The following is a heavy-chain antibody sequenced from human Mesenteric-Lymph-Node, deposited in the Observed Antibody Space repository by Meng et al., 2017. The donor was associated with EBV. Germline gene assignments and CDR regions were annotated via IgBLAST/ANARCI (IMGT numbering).Heavy chain of an antibody. J-gene: IGHJ4*02. CDR1: GYTFTRYY. CDR2: INPGDGST. V-gene: IGHV1-46*01. CDR3: ARIWGIAVADY. Sequence: QVQLVQAGAEVEKPGASVKISCKASGYTFTRYYIHCVRQAPGQGLEWMGIINPGDGSTTYAQKFQSRITMTRDTSTNTVYMELSSLRSDDTAVYYCARIWGIAVADYWGQGTLVTVSS. D-gene: IGHD6-19*01.